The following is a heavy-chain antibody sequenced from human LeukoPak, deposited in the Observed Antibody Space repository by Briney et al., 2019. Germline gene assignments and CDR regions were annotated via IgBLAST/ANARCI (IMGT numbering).Heavy chain of an antibody. D-gene: IGHD6-19*01. Sequence: SETLSLTCTVSGGSISSSSYYWGWIRQPPGKGLEWIGSIYYSGSTYYNPSLKSRVTISVDTSKNQFSLKLSSVTAADTAVYYCARNIAVAGTEDYWGQGTLVTVSS. J-gene: IGHJ4*02. V-gene: IGHV4-39*07. CDR1: GGSISSSSYY. CDR2: IYYSGST. CDR3: ARNIAVAGTEDY.